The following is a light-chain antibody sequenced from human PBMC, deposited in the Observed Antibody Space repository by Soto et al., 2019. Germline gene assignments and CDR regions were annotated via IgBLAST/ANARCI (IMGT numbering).Light chain of an antibody. Sequence: EIVLTQSPATLSLSPGERAILSCSASQSISGYIAWYQQKPGQAPRLLIYDASNRAPGIPARFSGSGSGTDFTLTITGLEPEDFSVYHCQQRSFWPRTFGGGNKV. CDR1: QSISGY. CDR2: DAS. V-gene: IGKV3-11*01. J-gene: IGKJ4*01. CDR3: QQRSFWPRT.